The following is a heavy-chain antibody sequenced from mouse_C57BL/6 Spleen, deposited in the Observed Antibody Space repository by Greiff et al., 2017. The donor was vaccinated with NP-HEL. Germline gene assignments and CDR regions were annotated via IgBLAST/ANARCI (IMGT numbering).Heavy chain of an antibody. Sequence: EVMLVESEGGLVQPGSSMKLSCTASGFTFSDYYMAWVRQVPEKGLEWVANINYDGSSTYYLDSLKSRFIISRDNAKNILYLQMSSLKSEDTATYYCARDRRDYGSSYWYFDVWGTGTTVTVSS. V-gene: IGHV5-16*01. CDR3: ARDRRDYGSSYWYFDV. J-gene: IGHJ1*03. CDR1: GFTFSDYY. CDR2: INYDGSST. D-gene: IGHD1-1*01.